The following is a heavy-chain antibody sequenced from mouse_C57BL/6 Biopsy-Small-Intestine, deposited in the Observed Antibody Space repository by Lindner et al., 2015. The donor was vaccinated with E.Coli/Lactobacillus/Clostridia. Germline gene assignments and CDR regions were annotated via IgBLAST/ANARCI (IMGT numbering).Heavy chain of an antibody. Sequence: SVKVSCKASGGTFSTFGINWVRQAPGQGLEWMGRIIPIFGRTTYAQKFQGRVTITADKATSTVYMELSSLRSEDTAVYYCARPESGGRCYPICFYSMDFWGQGTTVTVSS. CDR2: IIPIFGRT. CDR3: ARPESGGRCYPICFYSMDF. CDR1: GGTFSTFG. V-gene: IGHV1-53*01. J-gene: IGHJ1*01. D-gene: IGHD1-1*02.